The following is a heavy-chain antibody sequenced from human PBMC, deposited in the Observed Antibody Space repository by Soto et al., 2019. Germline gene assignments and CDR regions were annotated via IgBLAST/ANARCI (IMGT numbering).Heavy chain of an antibody. CDR1: GFTFSSYG. D-gene: IGHD3-22*01. Sequence: PGGSLRLSCAASGFTFSSYGMHWVRQAPGKGLEWVAVISYDGSNKYYADSVKGRFTISRDNSKNTLYLQMNSLRAEDTAVYYCAKDPGNYDSSGYYGYWGPGT. CDR3: AKDPGNYDSSGYYGY. V-gene: IGHV3-30*18. CDR2: ISYDGSNK. J-gene: IGHJ4*02.